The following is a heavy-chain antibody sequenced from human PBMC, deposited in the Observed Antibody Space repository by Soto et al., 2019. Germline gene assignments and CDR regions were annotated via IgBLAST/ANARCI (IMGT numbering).Heavy chain of an antibody. CDR1: GFTFNNAW. CDR3: RSLPKFGESAFDV. D-gene: IGHD3-10*01. Sequence: EVQLVESGGGLVEPGGSLRLSCAASGFTFNNAWMNWVRQVPGKGLEWVGRIKSKTDGGTIDYAATVKGRFTISRDNSKNTVYLQMNSLKIEDTAVYYCRSLPKFGESAFDVWGQGTMVTVSS. V-gene: IGHV3-15*07. J-gene: IGHJ3*01. CDR2: IKSKTDGGTI.